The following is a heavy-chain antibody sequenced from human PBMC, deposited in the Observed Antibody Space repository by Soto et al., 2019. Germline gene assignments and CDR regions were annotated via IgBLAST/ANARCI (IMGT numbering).Heavy chain of an antibody. D-gene: IGHD3-22*01. CDR3: ARNYIIYYDGSRAHYS. Sequence: GGSLRLSCVASALTFSGFEMYRVRLAPGQGLEWISYISSDGKNTYYADPVKGRFTTSRDTAKNSLYMKMSSLRAEDAAVYYCARNYIIYYDGSRAHYSWGRGTLVTVSS. CDR1: ALTFSGFE. V-gene: IGHV3-48*03. CDR2: ISSDGKNT. J-gene: IGHJ5*02.